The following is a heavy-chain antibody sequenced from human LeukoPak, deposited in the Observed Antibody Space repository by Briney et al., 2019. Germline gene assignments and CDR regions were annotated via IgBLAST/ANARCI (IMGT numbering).Heavy chain of an antibody. CDR3: ATGPRNAFDI. Sequence: AASAFTFFDAWMSWVRQAPGKGLEWVGHVNSKTHGETTDYGAPVKGRFTISRDDSKNTAYLQMNSLKIEDTAMYFCATGPRNAFDIWGQGTMVTVSS. V-gene: IGHV3-15*01. J-gene: IGHJ3*02. CDR2: VNSKTHGETT. CDR1: AFTFFDAW.